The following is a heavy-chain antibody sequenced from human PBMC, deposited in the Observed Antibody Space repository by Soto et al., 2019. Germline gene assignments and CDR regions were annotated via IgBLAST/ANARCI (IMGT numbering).Heavy chain of an antibody. CDR1: GYTFTSYA. J-gene: IGHJ4*02. V-gene: IGHV1-3*01. Sequence: ASVKVSCKASGYTFTSYAMHWVRQAPGQRLEWMGWINAGNGNTKYSQKFQGRVTITRDTSASTAYMELSSLRSEDTAVYYCARGDGVVAIGDYFDYWGQGTLVTVSS. D-gene: IGHD5-12*01. CDR2: INAGNGNT. CDR3: ARGDGVVAIGDYFDY.